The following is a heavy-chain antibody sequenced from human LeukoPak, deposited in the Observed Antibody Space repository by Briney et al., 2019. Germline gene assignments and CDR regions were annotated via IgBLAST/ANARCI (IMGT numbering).Heavy chain of an antibody. CDR3: ARGVIAAAGLGDY. CDR1: GGTFSSYA. D-gene: IGHD6-13*01. J-gene: IGHJ4*02. V-gene: IGHV1-69*05. Sequence: VASVKVSCKASGGTFSSYAISWVRQAPGQGLEWMGGIIPIFGTANYAQKFQGRVTITTGESTSTAYMELSSLRSEDTAVYYCARGVIAAAGLGDYWGQGTLVTVSS. CDR2: IIPIFGTA.